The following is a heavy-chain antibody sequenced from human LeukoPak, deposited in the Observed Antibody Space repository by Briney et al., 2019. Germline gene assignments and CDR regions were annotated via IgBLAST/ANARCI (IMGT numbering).Heavy chain of an antibody. CDR3: ARRGTWIQLVDY. CDR2: ISGSGGST. J-gene: IGHJ4*02. Sequence: PGGSLRLSCAASGFTFSSYAMSWVRQAPGKGLEWVSAISGSGGSTYYADSVKGRFTTSRDNSKNTLYLQMNSLRAEDTAVYYCARRGTWIQLVDYWGQGTLVTVSS. V-gene: IGHV3-23*01. D-gene: IGHD5-18*01. CDR1: GFTFSSYA.